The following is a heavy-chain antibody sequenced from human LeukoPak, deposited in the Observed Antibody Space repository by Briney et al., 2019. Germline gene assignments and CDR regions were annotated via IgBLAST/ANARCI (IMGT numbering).Heavy chain of an antibody. Sequence: GGSLRLSCAASGFTFSSYWMSWVRQAPGKGLEWVANIKQDGSEKYYVDSVKGRFTISGDNAKNSLYLQMNSLRAEDTAVYYCARDSSSWYYYYYGMDVWGQGTTVTVSS. V-gene: IGHV3-7*01. CDR2: IKQDGSEK. CDR1: GFTFSSYW. CDR3: ARDSSSWYYYYYGMDV. D-gene: IGHD6-13*01. J-gene: IGHJ6*02.